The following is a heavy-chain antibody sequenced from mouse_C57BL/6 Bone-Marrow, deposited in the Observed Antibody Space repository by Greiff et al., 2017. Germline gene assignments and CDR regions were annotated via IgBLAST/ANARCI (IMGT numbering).Heavy chain of an antibody. CDR3: ATAYITTVPLAY. J-gene: IGHJ3*01. CDR1: GYTFTSYW. V-gene: IGHV1-55*01. CDR2: IYPGSGST. Sequence: VQLQQPGAELVKPGASVKMSCKASGYTFTSYWITWVKQRPGQGLEWIGDIYPGSGSTNYNEKFKSKATLTVDTSSSTAYMQLSSLTSEDSAVYYCATAYITTVPLAYWRQGPLVTVSA. D-gene: IGHD1-1*01.